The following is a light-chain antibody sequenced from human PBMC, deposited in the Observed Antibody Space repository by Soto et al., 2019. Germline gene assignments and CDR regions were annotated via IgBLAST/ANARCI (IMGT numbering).Light chain of an antibody. CDR2: DVS. J-gene: IGKJ2*01. Sequence: DIQMTQSPSALSASVGDRVTITCRASQPTANWLAWYQQKPGQAPKVVIYDVSSLESGVPSRFSGSGHGTEFTLTISSLQPDDFGTYYCQQYTAYPYTFGQGTKLQI. CDR1: QPTANW. V-gene: IGKV1-5*01. CDR3: QQYTAYPYT.